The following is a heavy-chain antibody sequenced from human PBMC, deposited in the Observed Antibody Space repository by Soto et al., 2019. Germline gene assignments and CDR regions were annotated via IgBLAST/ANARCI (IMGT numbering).Heavy chain of an antibody. CDR2: INHSGST. Sequence: PSETLSLTCAVYGGSFSDYYWSWIRQPPGKGLEWIGEINHSGSTNYNPSLKSRVTISVDTSKNQFSLKLSSVTAADTAVYYCARVVVRGVIITYPNWFDPWGQGTLVTVSS. CDR3: ARVVVRGVIITYPNWFDP. D-gene: IGHD3-10*01. J-gene: IGHJ5*02. CDR1: GGSFSDYY. V-gene: IGHV4-34*01.